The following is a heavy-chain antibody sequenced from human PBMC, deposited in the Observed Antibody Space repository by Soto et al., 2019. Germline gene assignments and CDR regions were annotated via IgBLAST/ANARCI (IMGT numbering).Heavy chain of an antibody. J-gene: IGHJ5*02. Sequence: QVRLQESGSGLVKPSQTLSLTCDVSGGSITAGGYSWSWIRRPPGKGLEFLGSVYASGGAYSNTSFSSRVVVSVDMSKNRFSLRLTSLTAADSAVYYCARGDIVTVPTTGGWFDPWGQGTPVIVSS. V-gene: IGHV4-30-2*01. D-gene: IGHD3-9*01. CDR1: GGSITAGGYS. CDR3: ARGDIVTVPTTGGWFDP. CDR2: VYASGGA.